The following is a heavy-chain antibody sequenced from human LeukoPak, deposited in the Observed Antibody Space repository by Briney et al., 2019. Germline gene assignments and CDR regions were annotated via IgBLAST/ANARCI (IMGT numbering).Heavy chain of an antibody. CDR1: GYTFTSYD. J-gene: IGHJ5*02. V-gene: IGHV1-8*02. D-gene: IGHD2-2*01. Sequence: ASVKVSCKASGYTFTSYDINWVRQAPGQGLEWMGWMNPNSGNTGYAQKFQGRVTMTRNTSISTAYMELSSLRSGDTAVYYCARSVVVVPAATGLNPGAQGPRVTASS. CDR2: MNPNSGNT. CDR3: ARSVVVVPAATGLNP.